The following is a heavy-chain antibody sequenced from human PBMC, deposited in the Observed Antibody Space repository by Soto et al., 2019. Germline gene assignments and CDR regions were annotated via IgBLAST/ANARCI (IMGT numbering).Heavy chain of an antibody. V-gene: IGHV4-4*02. J-gene: IGHJ5*02. CDR2: IYHSGST. CDR1: GGSISSSNW. Sequence: SETLSLTCAVSGGSISSSNWWSCVRQPPGKGLEWIGEIYHSGSTNYNPSLKSRVTISVDKSKNQFSLKLSSVTAADTAVYYCARVPRYQLLKGWFEPWGQGTLVTVSS. CDR3: ARVPRYQLLKGWFEP. D-gene: IGHD2-2*01.